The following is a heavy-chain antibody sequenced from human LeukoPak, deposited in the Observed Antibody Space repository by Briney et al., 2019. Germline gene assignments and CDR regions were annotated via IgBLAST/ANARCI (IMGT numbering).Heavy chain of an antibody. Sequence: SVKVSCKASGGTFSSYAISWVRQAPGQGLEWMGRIIPIFGSANYAQKFQGRVTITTDESTSTAYMELSSLRSEDTAVYYCARYTYYYDSSGSHGDYWGQGTLVTVSS. D-gene: IGHD3-22*01. CDR3: ARYTYYYDSSGSHGDY. CDR1: GGTFSSYA. J-gene: IGHJ4*02. V-gene: IGHV1-69*05. CDR2: IIPIFGSA.